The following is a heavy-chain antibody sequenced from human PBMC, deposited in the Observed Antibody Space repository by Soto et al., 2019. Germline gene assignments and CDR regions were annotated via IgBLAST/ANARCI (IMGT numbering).Heavy chain of an antibody. CDR2: IYYSGST. J-gene: IGHJ4*02. V-gene: IGHV4-30-4*01. CDR1: GGSISSGDYY. Sequence: SETLSLTCTVSGGSISSGDYYWSWIRQPPGKGLEWIGYIYYSGSTYYNPSLKSRVTISVDTSKNQFSLKLNSVTAADTAVYYCARHMDTTGNEAFDSWGQGALVTVSS. CDR3: ARHMDTTGNEAFDS. D-gene: IGHD1-1*01.